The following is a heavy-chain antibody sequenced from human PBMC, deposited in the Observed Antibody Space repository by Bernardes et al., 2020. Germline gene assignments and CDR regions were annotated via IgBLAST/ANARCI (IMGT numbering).Heavy chain of an antibody. V-gene: IGHV3-30-3*01. CDR2: ISYDGSNK. J-gene: IGHJ4*02. CDR1: GFTFSSYA. Sequence: GSLRLSCAASGFTFSSYAMHWVRQAPGKGLEWVAVISYDGSNKYYADSVKGRFTISRDNSKNTLYLQMNSLRAEDTAVYYCARAGWATVASFDYWGQGTLVTVSS. CDR3: ARAGWATVASFDY. D-gene: IGHD4-17*01.